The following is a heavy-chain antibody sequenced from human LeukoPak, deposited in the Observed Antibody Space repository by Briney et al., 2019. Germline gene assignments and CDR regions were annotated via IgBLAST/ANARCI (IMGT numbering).Heavy chain of an antibody. J-gene: IGHJ6*02. CDR2: ISSSGSTI. Sequence: GGSLRLSCAASGFTFSSYEMNWVPQAPGKGLEWVSYISSSGSTIYYADSVKGRFTISRDNAKNSLYLQMNSLRAEDTAVYYCVRGTAKWDYYGMDVWGQGTTVTVSS. CDR3: VRGTAKWDYYGMDV. V-gene: IGHV3-48*03. CDR1: GFTFSSYE. D-gene: IGHD5-18*01.